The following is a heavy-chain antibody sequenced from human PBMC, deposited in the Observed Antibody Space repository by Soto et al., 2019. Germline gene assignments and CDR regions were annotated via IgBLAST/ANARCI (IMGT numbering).Heavy chain of an antibody. V-gene: IGHV3-11*01. CDR1: GFTFSDSY. Sequence: QVQVVESGGGLVKPGASLRLSCAASGFTFSDSYMSWIRQAPGKGLEWVSHISTTGSNTHYADSVKGRFTISRDNAKNSLYLQMNSLRAEDTAVYYCARGGRPDFWGQGTMVTVSS. D-gene: IGHD2-15*01. CDR3: ARGGRPDF. CDR2: ISTTGSNT. J-gene: IGHJ3*01.